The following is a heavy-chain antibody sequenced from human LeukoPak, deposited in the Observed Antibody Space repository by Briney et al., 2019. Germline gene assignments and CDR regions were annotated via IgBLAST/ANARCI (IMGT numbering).Heavy chain of an antibody. CDR3: ARVSSDGDYVDN. CDR2: ISSSGSTI. V-gene: IGHV3-11*01. CDR1: GFTFSDYY. Sequence: GGSLRLSCAASGFTFSDYYMSWIRQAPGKGLEWVSYISSSGSTIYYADSVKGRFTISRDNSKSTLYLQMNSLRAEDTAVYYCARVSSDGDYVDNWGQGTLVTVSS. D-gene: IGHD4-17*01. J-gene: IGHJ4*02.